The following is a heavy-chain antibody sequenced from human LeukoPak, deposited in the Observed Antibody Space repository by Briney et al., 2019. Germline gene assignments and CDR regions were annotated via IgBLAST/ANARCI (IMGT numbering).Heavy chain of an antibody. V-gene: IGHV1-69*13. CDR2: IIPIFGTA. D-gene: IGHD4-11*01. CDR3: ATDYSNYVNYYYMDV. CDR1: GGTFSSYA. Sequence: SVKVSCKTSGGTFSSYAISWVRQAPGQGLEWMGGIIPIFGTANYAQKFQGRVTITADESTSTAYMELSSLRSEDTAVYYCATDYSNYVNYYYMDVWGKGTTVTVSS. J-gene: IGHJ6*03.